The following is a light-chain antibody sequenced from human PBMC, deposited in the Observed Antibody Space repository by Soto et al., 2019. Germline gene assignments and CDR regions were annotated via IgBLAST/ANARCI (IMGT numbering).Light chain of an antibody. Sequence: DIQMTQSPSSLSASFGDRVTMTCRASQGIGIYLAWFQQRPGNTPKLLIYAASTLQSGVPSRFSGSGSGTDVALTISSLQPEDVATYYCQKYNSAPLTFGGGTRVEIK. CDR1: QGIGIY. CDR2: AAS. J-gene: IGKJ4*01. V-gene: IGKV1-27*01. CDR3: QKYNSAPLT.